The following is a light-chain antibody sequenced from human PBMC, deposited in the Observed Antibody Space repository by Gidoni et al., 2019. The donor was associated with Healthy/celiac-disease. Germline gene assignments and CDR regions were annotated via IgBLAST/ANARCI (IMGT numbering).Light chain of an antibody. CDR1: QSISSY. J-gene: IGKJ1*01. CDR2: AAS. Sequence: DIQMTQAPSSLSASVGDRVTITCRASQSISSYLNWYQQKPGEAPKLLIYAASSLQSGVPSRFSGSGSGTDFTLTISSLQPEEFATYYCQQSYSTLTWTVGQGTKVEIK. CDR3: QQSYSTLTWT. V-gene: IGKV1-39*01.